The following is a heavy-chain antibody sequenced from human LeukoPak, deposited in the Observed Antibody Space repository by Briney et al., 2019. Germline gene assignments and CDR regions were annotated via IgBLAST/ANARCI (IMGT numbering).Heavy chain of an antibody. D-gene: IGHD6-13*01. CDR2: IYYSGST. CDR3: ARLFWDSSSWYPLYYYYGMDV. V-gene: IGHV4-59*08. Sequence: PSETLSLTCTVSGGSISSYYWSWIRQPPGKGLEWIGYIYYSGSTNYNPSLKSRVTISVDTSKNQFSLKLSSVTAADTAVYYCARLFWDSSSWYPLYYYYGMDVWGQGTTVTVSS. CDR1: GGSISSYY. J-gene: IGHJ6*02.